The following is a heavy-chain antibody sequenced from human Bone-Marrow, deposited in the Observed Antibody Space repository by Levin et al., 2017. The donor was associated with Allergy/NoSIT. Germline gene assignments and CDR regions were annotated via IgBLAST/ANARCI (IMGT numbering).Heavy chain of an antibody. Sequence: KVSCQASGYSFTSYWIGWVRQMPGKGLEWIGIIYPRDSDTRYIPSFQGLVTFSVDTSISAAYLQWSSLKASDSAMYYCVRVLYGRSWYSGDYWGQGTLVTVSP. V-gene: IGHV5-51*01. D-gene: IGHD1-26*01. CDR1: GYSFTSYW. J-gene: IGHJ4*02. CDR3: VRVLYGRSWYSGDY. CDR2: IYPRDSDT.